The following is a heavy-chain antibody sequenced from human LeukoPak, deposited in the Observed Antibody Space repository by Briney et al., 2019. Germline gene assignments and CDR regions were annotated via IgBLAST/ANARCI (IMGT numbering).Heavy chain of an antibody. CDR1: GGTFSSYA. J-gene: IGHJ4*02. CDR3: SRGLNSGHTSGDDY. CDR2: IIPIFGTA. Sequence: SVKVSCKASGGTFSSYAISWVRQAPGQGLEWMGGIIPIFGTANYAQKFQGRVTITADESTSTAYMELSSLRSEDTAVYYCSRGLNSGHTSGDDYWGQGTLVTVSS. V-gene: IGHV1-69*13. D-gene: IGHD5-12*01.